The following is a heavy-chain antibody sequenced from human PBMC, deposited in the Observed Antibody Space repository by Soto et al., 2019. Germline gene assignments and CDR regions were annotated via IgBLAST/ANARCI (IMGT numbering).Heavy chain of an antibody. CDR3: ARGSVAVVAATFDY. J-gene: IGHJ4*01. V-gene: IGHV3-30-3*01. CDR2: ISYDGSNK. D-gene: IGHD2-15*01. Sequence: GGSLRLSCAASGFTFSSYAMHWVRQAPGKGLEWVAVISYDGSNKYYADSVNGRFTISRDNSKSTLYLQMNSLRAEDTAVYYCARGSVAVVAATFDYWGHGTLVTVSS. CDR1: GFTFSSYA.